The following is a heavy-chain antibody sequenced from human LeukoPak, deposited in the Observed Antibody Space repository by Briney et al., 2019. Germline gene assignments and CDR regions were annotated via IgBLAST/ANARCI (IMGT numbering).Heavy chain of an antibody. D-gene: IGHD4-17*01. CDR1: GGSISYYY. J-gene: IGHJ4*02. V-gene: IGHV4-59*08. CDR2: IYYSGST. Sequence: PSETLSLTCTVSGGSISYYYWSWIRQSPGKGLEWIGYIYYSGSTYYNPSLKSRVTISVDTSKNQFSLKLSSVTAADTAVYYCARGGYGDYLINDYWGQGTLVTVSS. CDR3: ARGGYGDYLINDY.